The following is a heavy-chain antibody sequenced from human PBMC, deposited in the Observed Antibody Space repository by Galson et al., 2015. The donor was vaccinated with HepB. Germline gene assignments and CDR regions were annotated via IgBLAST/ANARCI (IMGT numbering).Heavy chain of an antibody. CDR3: ARIPVYCRSTSCYTGDY. V-gene: IGHV2-70*11. D-gene: IGHD2-2*02. J-gene: IGHJ4*02. CDR1: GFSLSTSGMC. CDR2: IDWDDDK. Sequence: PALVKPTQTLTLTCTFSGFSLSTSGMCVSWIRQPPGKALEWLARIDWDDDKYYSTSLKTRLTISKDTSKNQVVLTMTNMDPVDTATYYCARIPVYCRSTSCYTGDYWGQGTLVAVSS.